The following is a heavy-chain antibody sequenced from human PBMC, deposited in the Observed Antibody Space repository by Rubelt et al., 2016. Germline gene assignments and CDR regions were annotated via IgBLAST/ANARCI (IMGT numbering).Heavy chain of an antibody. Sequence: QVQLKQWGAGLLKPSETLSVTCAVYGGSFSGYYWTWIRQPPGKGLEWIGYVYYSGSTNYNPSLKSRVTISVDTSKNQFSLKLCSGTAADTAGYYCARDARLSYTWYFDLWGRGTLVTVSS. CDR1: GGSFSGYY. J-gene: IGHJ2*01. CDR2: VYYSGST. CDR3: ARDARLSYTWYFDL. V-gene: IGHV4-34*11. D-gene: IGHD3-10*01.